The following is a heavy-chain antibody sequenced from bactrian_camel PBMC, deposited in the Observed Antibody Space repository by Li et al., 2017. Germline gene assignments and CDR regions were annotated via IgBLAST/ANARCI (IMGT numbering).Heavy chain of an antibody. CDR1: GDTYSRGC. J-gene: IGHJ2*01. CDR2: IYIAFRPDDQRT. Sequence: DVQLVESGGGSVQAGGTLRLSCAYSGDTYSRGCLGWFRQAPGKEREGVATIYIAFRPDDQRTYYADSVKGRFAISRDNAEGTLYLEMNSLKVEDTAMYYCVAARYCKTAADLDRYLEVGGHGTQVTVS. CDR3: VAARYCKTAADLDRYLEV. V-gene: IGHV3S40*01. D-gene: IGHD5*01.